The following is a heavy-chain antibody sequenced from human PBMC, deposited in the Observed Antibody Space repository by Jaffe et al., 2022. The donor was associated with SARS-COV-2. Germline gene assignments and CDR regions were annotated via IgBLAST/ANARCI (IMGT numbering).Heavy chain of an antibody. Sequence: QVQLQESGPGLVKPSQTLSLTCTVSGGSISSGGYYWSWIRQHPGKGLEWIGYIYYSGSTYYNPSLKSRVTISVDTSKNQFSLKLSSVTAADTAVYYCARVLVKDDYSNYVEFPYYYYGMDVWGQGTTVTVSS. D-gene: IGHD4-4*01. CDR1: GGSISSGGYY. CDR2: IYYSGST. CDR3: ARVLVKDDYSNYVEFPYYYYGMDV. V-gene: IGHV4-31*03. J-gene: IGHJ6*02.